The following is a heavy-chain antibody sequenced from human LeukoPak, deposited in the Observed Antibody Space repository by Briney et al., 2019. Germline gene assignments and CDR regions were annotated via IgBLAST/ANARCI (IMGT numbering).Heavy chain of an antibody. CDR2: ISSSGSTI. V-gene: IGHV3-11*04. J-gene: IGHJ4*02. CDR3: ARTSSGGSCYLDY. CDR1: GFTFSDYY. Sequence: WGSLRLSCAASGFTFSDYYMSWIRQAPGKGLEWVSYISSSGSTIYYADSVKGRFTISRDNAKNSLYLQMNSLRAEDTAAYYCARTSSGGSCYLDYWGQGTLVTVSS. D-gene: IGHD2-15*01.